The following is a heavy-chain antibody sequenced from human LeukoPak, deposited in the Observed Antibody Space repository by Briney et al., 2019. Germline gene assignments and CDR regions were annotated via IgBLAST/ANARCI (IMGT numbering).Heavy chain of an antibody. D-gene: IGHD2-8*01. CDR1: GGSFSGYY. V-gene: IGHV4-34*01. CDR2: INHSGST. Sequence: SETLSLTCAVYGGSFSGYYRSWIRQPPGKGLEWIGEINHSGSTNYNPSLKSRVTISVDTSKNQFSLKLSSVTAADTAVYYCARGCTNGVCYTESGYYYYYYGMDVWGQGTTVTVSS. J-gene: IGHJ6*02. CDR3: ARGCTNGVCYTESGYYYYYYGMDV.